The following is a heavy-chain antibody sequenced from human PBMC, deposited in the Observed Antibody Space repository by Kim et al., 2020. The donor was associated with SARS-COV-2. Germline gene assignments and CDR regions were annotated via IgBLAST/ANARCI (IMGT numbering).Heavy chain of an antibody. Sequence: TYYADSVKGRFTISRDNSKNTLYLQMNSLRAEDTAVYYCAKLDSSGCFDYWGQGTLVTVSS. V-gene: IGHV3-23*01. D-gene: IGHD3-22*01. J-gene: IGHJ4*02. CDR3: AKLDSSGCFDY. CDR2: T.